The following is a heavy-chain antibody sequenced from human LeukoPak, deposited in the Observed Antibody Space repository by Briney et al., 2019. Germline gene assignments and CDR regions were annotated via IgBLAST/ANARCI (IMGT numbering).Heavy chain of an antibody. D-gene: IGHD5-12*01. CDR1: GYTFTSYG. V-gene: IGHV1-2*02. Sequence: ASVKVSCKASGYTFTSYGISWVRQAPGQGLEWMGWINPNSGGTNYAQKFQGRVTMTRDTSISTAYMELSRLRSDDTAVYYCAYDPYYYYMDVWGKGTTVTISS. CDR3: AYDPYYYYMDV. CDR2: INPNSGGT. J-gene: IGHJ6*03.